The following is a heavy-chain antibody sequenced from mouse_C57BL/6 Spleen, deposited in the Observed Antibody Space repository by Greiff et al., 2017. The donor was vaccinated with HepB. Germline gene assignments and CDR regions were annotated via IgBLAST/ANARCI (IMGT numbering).Heavy chain of an antibody. D-gene: IGHD1-1*01. V-gene: IGHV5-17*01. CDR2: ISSGSSTI. Sequence: EVHLVESGGGLVKPGGSLKLSCAASGFTFSDYGMHWVRQAPEKGLEWVAYISSGSSTIYYADTVKGRFTISRDNAKNTLFLQMTSLRSEDTAMYYCARPVDGQDYAMDYWGQGTSVTVSS. J-gene: IGHJ4*01. CDR1: GFTFSDYG. CDR3: ARPVDGQDYAMDY.